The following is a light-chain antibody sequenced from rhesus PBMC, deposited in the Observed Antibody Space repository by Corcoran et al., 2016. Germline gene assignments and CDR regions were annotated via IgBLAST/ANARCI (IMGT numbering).Light chain of an antibody. CDR2: GAS. J-gene: IGKJ2*01. CDR1: QSVSSR. CDR3: QQYSNWPQYS. Sequence: EIVLTQSPATLSLSPGERVTLSCRASQSVSSRLAWYPQKPDQAPRLLIYGASSRATGIPDRFSGSGAGTNVTLTISSLDPEDFAIYYCQQYSNWPQYSFGQGTKVEIK. V-gene: IGKV3-42*03.